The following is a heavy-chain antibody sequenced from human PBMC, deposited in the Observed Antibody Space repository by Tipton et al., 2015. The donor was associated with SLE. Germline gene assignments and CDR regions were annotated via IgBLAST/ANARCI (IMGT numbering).Heavy chain of an antibody. V-gene: IGHV1-18*01. J-gene: IGHJ4*02. CDR3: ARVCAYHDSTGYCLFDN. CDR2: IGAYNGHT. D-gene: IGHD3-22*01. CDR1: GYTFTTYG. Sequence: QLVQSGAEVKKPGASVKVSCKASGYTFTTYGISWVRQAPGQGLEWMGWIGAYNGHTNYAQKLQGRVTLTTDTSTSTAYMELRSLRTDDTAVYYCARVCAYHDSTGYCLFDNWGQGTLVTVSS.